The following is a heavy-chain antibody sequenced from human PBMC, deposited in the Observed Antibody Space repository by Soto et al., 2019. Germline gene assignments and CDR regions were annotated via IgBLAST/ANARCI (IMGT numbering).Heavy chain of an antibody. CDR2: FDPEDGET. D-gene: IGHD6-19*01. J-gene: IGHJ5*02. V-gene: IGHV1-24*01. CDR3: AVLRGPRRAAVAGTSDWFDP. CDR1: GYTLTELS. Sequence: ASVKVSCKVSGYTLTELSIHWVRQAPGKGLEWMGGFDPEDGETIYAQKFQGRVTMTEDTSRDIAYMELSSLRSEDTAVYYCAVLRGPRRAAVAGTSDWFDPWGQGTLVTVSS.